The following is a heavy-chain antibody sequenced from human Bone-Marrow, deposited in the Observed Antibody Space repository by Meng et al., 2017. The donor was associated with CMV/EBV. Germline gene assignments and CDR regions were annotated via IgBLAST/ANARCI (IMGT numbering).Heavy chain of an antibody. CDR3: ARDKVVGATSYDAFDI. D-gene: IGHD1-26*01. V-gene: IGHV1-2*02. CDR2: INPNSGGT. Sequence: ASVKVSCKASGYTFTGYYMHWVRQAPGQGLEWIGWINPNSGGTKYAQRFQGRVTMTRDTSISTAYMELNRLRSDDTAVYYCARDKVVGATSYDAFDIWGQGTMVTVSS. J-gene: IGHJ3*02. CDR1: GYTFTGYY.